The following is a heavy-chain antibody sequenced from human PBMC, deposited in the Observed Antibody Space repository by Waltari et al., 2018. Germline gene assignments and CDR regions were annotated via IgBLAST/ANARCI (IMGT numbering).Heavy chain of an antibody. D-gene: IGHD3-10*01. J-gene: IGHJ6*03. V-gene: IGHV3-30*02. Sequence: QVQLVECGGGVVQPGGSLRLSCAASGFTFSSYGMHWVRQAHGKGLAGVAFIRDDGSNKYYADSVKGRFTNSRDNSKNTLYLQMNSLRAEDTAVYYCAKDGYYGSGSPYYYYYYYMDVWGKGTTVTVSS. CDR1: GFTFSSYG. CDR2: IRDDGSNK. CDR3: AKDGYYGSGSPYYYYYYYMDV.